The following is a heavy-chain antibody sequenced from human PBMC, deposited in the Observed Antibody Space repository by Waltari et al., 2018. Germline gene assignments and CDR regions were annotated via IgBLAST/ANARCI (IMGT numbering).Heavy chain of an antibody. D-gene: IGHD3-9*01. CDR2: RRNTGAT. CDR3: ARLPTKYFDSLGWGFFDQ. J-gene: IGHJ4*02. V-gene: IGHV4-59*08. Sequence: HVQLQESGPGLVKPSETLSLTCSVSGDFPSDDHWTWIRQAPGKGLEWIAYRRNTGATKCTPSLESRVTLSADTSKKQFSLRLTSVTAADTAVYFCARLPTKYFDSLGWGFFDQWGQGILVTVSS. CDR1: GDFPSDDH.